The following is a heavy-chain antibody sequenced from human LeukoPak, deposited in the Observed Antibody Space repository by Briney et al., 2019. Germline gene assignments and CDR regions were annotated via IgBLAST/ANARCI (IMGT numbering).Heavy chain of an antibody. Sequence: PGGSLRLSCAASGFTFSSYSMNWIRQAPGKGLEWVSYISSSGSTIYYADSVKGRFTISRDNAKNSLYLQMNSLRAEDTAVYYCAPPGGIAVAEGHYWGQGTLVTVSS. V-gene: IGHV3-48*04. D-gene: IGHD6-19*01. CDR3: APPGGIAVAEGHY. J-gene: IGHJ4*02. CDR1: GFTFSSYS. CDR2: ISSSGSTI.